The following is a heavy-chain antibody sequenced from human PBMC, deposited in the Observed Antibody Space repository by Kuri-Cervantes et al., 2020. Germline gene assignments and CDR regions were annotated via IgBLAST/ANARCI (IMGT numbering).Heavy chain of an antibody. CDR1: GFTFSNYG. CDR2: IRYDGSNK. D-gene: IGHD2-2*01. J-gene: IGHJ4*02. CDR3: AKRSTPGTNYFDY. Sequence: GESLKISCAASGFTFSNYGMHWVRQAPGKGLEWVAFIRYDGSNKYYTDSVKGRFTISRDNSKSTLYLQMSSLRAEDTAVYYCAKRSTPGTNYFDYWGQGTLVTVSS. V-gene: IGHV3-30*02.